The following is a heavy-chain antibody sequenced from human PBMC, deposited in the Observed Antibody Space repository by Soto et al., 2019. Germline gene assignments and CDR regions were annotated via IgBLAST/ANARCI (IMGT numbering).Heavy chain of an antibody. CDR1: GYTFTSYA. CDR2: INAGNGNT. CDR3: ARDLEYYDILTGRYYYYYYGMDV. J-gene: IGHJ6*02. Sequence: VKVSCKASGYTFTSYAMHWVRQAPGQRLEWMGWINAGNGNTKYSQKFQGRVTITRDTSASTAYMELSSLRSEDTAVYYCARDLEYYDILTGRYYYYYYGMDVWGQGTTVTVSS. D-gene: IGHD3-9*01. V-gene: IGHV1-3*01.